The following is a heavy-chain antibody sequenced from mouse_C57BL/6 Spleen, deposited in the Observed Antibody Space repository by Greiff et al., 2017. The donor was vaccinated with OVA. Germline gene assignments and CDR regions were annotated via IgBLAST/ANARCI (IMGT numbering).Heavy chain of an antibody. CDR3: ARITTNYYAMDY. J-gene: IGHJ4*01. CDR2: IDPSDSET. D-gene: IGHD1-1*01. CDR1: GYTFTSYW. Sequence: VQLQQPGAELVRPGSSVKLSCKASGYTFTSYWMHWVKQRPIQGLEWIGNIDPSDSETHYNQKFKDKATLTVDKSSSTAYMQLSSLTSEDSAVYYCARITTNYYAMDYWGQGTSVTVSS. V-gene: IGHV1-52*01.